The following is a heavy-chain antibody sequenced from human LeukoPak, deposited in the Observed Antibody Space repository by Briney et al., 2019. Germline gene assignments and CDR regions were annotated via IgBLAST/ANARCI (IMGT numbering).Heavy chain of an antibody. J-gene: IGHJ4*02. CDR1: GFTFSTYA. CDR3: AKGPLIEVAGTTWDY. V-gene: IGHV3-23*01. D-gene: IGHD6-19*01. CDR2: ISGSGGST. Sequence: PGGSLRLSCAASGFTFSTYAMTWVRQAPGKRLEWVSAISGSGGSTYYADSVKGRFTISRDNSKNTLHLQMNSLRAEDTAVYYCAKGPLIEVAGTTWDYWGQGSLVTVSS.